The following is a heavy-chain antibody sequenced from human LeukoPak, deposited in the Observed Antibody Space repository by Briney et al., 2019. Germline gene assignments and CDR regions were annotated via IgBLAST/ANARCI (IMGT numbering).Heavy chain of an antibody. Sequence: GGSLRLSCAASGFTFGNHGMHWVRQSPGKGLEWVAVIWYDGSNKYYADSVKGRFTISRDNSKNTLYLQTNSLRAEDTAVYYCAKDLVAAAPTICDPWGQGTLVTVSS. D-gene: IGHD6-13*01. V-gene: IGHV3-30*02. J-gene: IGHJ5*02. CDR2: IWYDGSNK. CDR3: AKDLVAAAPTICDP. CDR1: GFTFGNHG.